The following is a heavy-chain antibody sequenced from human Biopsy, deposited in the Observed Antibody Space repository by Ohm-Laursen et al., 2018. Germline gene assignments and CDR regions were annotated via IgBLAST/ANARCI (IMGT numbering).Heavy chain of an antibody. Sequence: GASVKVSCNASGYTFTNYGITWVRQAPGQGLQWVGWISGYNGSTNFVHNLRDRVTLTADTSTSTVYMELTSLRSDDTAVYYCARGEVTFGELIVSLDSWGQGTLVTVSS. J-gene: IGHJ4*02. V-gene: IGHV1-18*01. CDR1: GYTFTNYG. D-gene: IGHD3-16*02. CDR2: ISGYNGST. CDR3: ARGEVTFGELIVSLDS.